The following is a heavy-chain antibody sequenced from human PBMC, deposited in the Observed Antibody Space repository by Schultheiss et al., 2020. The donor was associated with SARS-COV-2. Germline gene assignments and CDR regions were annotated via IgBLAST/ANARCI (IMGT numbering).Heavy chain of an antibody. D-gene: IGHD6-13*01. J-gene: IGHJ4*02. CDR2: IYYSGST. V-gene: IGHV4-61*01. Sequence: SQTLSLTCTVSGGSVSSGSYYWSWIRQPPGKGLEWIGYIYYSGSTYYNPSLKSRVTISVDTSKNQFSLKLSSVTAADTAVYYCASIPFRGGSSPLFDYWGQGTLVTVSS. CDR3: ASIPFRGGSSPLFDY. CDR1: GGSVSSGSYY.